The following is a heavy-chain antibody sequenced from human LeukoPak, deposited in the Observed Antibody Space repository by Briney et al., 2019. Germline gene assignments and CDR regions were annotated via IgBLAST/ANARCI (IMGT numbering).Heavy chain of an antibody. CDR1: GYSISSGYY. CDR2: IYHSGST. CDR3: ARDHSMITFGGVIALYYFDY. D-gene: IGHD3-16*02. V-gene: IGHV4-38-2*02. Sequence: SETLSLTCAVSGYSISSGYYWGWIRQPPGKGLEWIGSIYHSGSTYYNPSLKSRVTISVDASKNQSSLKLSSVTAADTAVYYCARDHSMITFGGVIALYYFDYWGQGTLVTVSS. J-gene: IGHJ4*02.